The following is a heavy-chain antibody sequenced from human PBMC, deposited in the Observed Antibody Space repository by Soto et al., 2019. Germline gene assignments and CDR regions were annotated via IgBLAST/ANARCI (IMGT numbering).Heavy chain of an antibody. Sequence: GASVKVSCKASGGTFSSYAISWVRQAPGQGLEWMGGIIPIFGTANYAQKFQGRVTITADKPTSTAYMELSSLRSEDTAVYYCARSRASDYYYGMDVWGQGTTVTVSS. J-gene: IGHJ6*02. CDR3: ARSRASDYYYGMDV. CDR1: GGTFSSYA. V-gene: IGHV1-69*06. CDR2: IIPIFGTA.